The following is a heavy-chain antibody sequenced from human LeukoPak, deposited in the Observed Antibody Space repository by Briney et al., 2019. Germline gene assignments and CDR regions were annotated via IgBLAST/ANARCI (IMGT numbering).Heavy chain of an antibody. J-gene: IGHJ5*02. CDR2: IYHSGTT. Sequence: GSLRLSCAASGFTFSSYSMNWVRQSPGKGLEYIGEIYHSGTTNYNPSLKSRVTISLDKSKNHFSLKLTSVTAADTAVYYCVRVVVVSATLKDWFDPWGQGILVTVSS. CDR3: VRVVVVSATLKDWFDP. CDR1: GFTFSSYSM. D-gene: IGHD2-15*01. V-gene: IGHV4-4*02.